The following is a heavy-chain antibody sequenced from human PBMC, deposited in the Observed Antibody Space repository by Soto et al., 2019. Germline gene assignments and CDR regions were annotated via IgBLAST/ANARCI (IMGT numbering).Heavy chain of an antibody. J-gene: IGHJ3*02. CDR1: GGNFNTYP. V-gene: IGHV1-69*18. CDR3: ARDSRMWGSTGWKRENLFDI. Sequence: QVQLEQSGAEVKRPGSSVTVSCKTSGGNFNTYPISWVRQAPGHRLEWMGKIIPIFGTPDYAQKFQCRVTITADEATTIVYMELRSLKSDDSDVYNCARDSRMWGSTGWKRENLFDIWGQGTMVTVSS. D-gene: IGHD3-16*01. CDR2: IIPIFGTP.